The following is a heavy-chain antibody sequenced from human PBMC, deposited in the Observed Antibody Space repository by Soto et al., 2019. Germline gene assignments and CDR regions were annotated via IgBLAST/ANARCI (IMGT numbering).Heavy chain of an antibody. Sequence: QVQLVQSGAEVKKPGASVKVSCKASGYTFTSYDINWVRQATGQGLEWMGWMNPNSGNTGYAQKFQGRVTMTRNTSISTADMELSSLRSEDTAVYYCARVSHDILTGWVGYYYYMDVWGKGTTVTVSS. CDR1: GYTFTSYD. D-gene: IGHD3-9*01. CDR2: MNPNSGNT. CDR3: ARVSHDILTGWVGYYYYMDV. V-gene: IGHV1-8*01. J-gene: IGHJ6*03.